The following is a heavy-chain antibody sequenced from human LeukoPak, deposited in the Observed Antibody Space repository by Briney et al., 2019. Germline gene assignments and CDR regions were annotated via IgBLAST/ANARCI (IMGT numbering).Heavy chain of an antibody. CDR1: GFTFSGHD. CDR3: ARVAVPNYGMDV. Sequence: GGSLRLSCAASGFTFSGHDMHWVRQAPGKGLEWVSVIYSGGSTYYADSVKGRFTISRDNSKNTLYLQMNSLGAEDTAVYYCARVAVPNYGMDVWGQGTTVTVSS. D-gene: IGHD6-19*01. CDR2: IYSGGST. V-gene: IGHV3-53*01. J-gene: IGHJ6*02.